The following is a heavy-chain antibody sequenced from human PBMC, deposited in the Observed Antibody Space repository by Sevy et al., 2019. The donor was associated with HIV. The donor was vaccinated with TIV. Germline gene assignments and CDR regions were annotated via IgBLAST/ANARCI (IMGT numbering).Heavy chain of an antibody. CDR2: INPKSGAT. J-gene: IGHJ6*02. CDR3: ARLTTKPTSDLYGMDV. D-gene: IGHD4-17*01. Sequence: ASVKVSCKASGYTFSDSGYYVHWVRQAPGQGLEWMGWINPKSGATNYAQKFQGRVTVTRDTSLSTAYLELSRLKSNDTAIYYCARLTTKPTSDLYGMDVWGQGTTVTVSS. CDR1: GYTFSDSGYY. V-gene: IGHV1-2*02.